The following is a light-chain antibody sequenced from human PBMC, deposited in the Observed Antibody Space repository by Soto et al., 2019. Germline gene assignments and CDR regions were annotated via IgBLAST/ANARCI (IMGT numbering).Light chain of an antibody. J-gene: IGLJ3*02. V-gene: IGLV2-14*01. Sequence: QSALTQPASVSGSPGQSITISCTGTSSDVGGYNYVSWYQQHPGKAPKLMIYDVSNRPSGVSNRFSDSKSGNTASLTISGLQAEDEADYYCSSYTSSSTRGVFGGGTQLTVL. CDR3: SSYTSSSTRGV. CDR2: DVS. CDR1: SSDVGGYNY.